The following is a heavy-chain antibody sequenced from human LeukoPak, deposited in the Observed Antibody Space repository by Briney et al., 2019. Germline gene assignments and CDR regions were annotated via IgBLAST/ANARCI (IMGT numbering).Heavy chain of an antibody. CDR2: ISYDGSNK. J-gene: IGHJ4*02. CDR3: AKTITVAGTWAFDY. Sequence: GSLRLSCAASGFTFSSYGMHWVRQAPGKGLEWVAVISYDGSNKYYADSVKGRFTISRDNSKNTLYLQMNSLRAEDTAVYYCAKTITVAGTWAFDYWGQGTLVTVSS. V-gene: IGHV3-30*18. CDR1: GFTFSSYG. D-gene: IGHD6-19*01.